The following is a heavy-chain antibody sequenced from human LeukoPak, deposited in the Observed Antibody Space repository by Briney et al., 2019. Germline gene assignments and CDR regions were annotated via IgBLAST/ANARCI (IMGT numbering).Heavy chain of an antibody. V-gene: IGHV4-59*01. D-gene: IGHD5-18*01. CDR3: ARTGSYGYWFDP. Sequence: SETLSLTCTVSGGSISNYYWSWIRQPPGKGLEWIGYIYYSGSTNYNPSLKSRVTISVDTSKNQFSLKLSSVTAADTAVYYCARTGSYGYWFDPWGQGTLVTVSS. CDR1: GGSISNYY. J-gene: IGHJ5*02. CDR2: IYYSGST.